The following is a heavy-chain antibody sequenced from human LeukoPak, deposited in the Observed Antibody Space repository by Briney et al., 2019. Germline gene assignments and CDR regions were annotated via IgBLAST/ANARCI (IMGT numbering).Heavy chain of an antibody. J-gene: IGHJ4*02. D-gene: IGHD4-17*01. Sequence: GRSLRLSCAASGFTFSSYGMHWVRQAPGKGLEWVAVVSYDGSNKYYADSVKGRFTISRDNSKNTLYLQMNSLRAEDTAVYYCARDQGTKVTTVTSLWDYWGQGTLVTVSS. CDR3: ARDQGTKVTTVTSLWDY. V-gene: IGHV3-30*03. CDR2: VSYDGSNK. CDR1: GFTFSSYG.